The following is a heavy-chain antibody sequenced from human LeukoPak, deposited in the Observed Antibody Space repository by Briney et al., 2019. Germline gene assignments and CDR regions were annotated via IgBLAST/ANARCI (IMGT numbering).Heavy chain of an antibody. V-gene: IGHV3-33*06. D-gene: IGHD4-17*01. CDR2: IWYDGSNK. Sequence: PGRSLRLSCAASGFTFSSYGMHWVRQAPGKGLEWVAVIWYDGSNKYYADSVKGRFTISRDNSKNTLYLQMNSLRADDTAVYYCANAPTGTYRFDYWGQGTLVTVSS. CDR3: ANAPTGTYRFDY. J-gene: IGHJ4*02. CDR1: GFTFSSYG.